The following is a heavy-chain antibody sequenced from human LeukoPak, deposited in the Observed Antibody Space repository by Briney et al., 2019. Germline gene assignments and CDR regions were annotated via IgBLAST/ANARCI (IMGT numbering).Heavy chain of an antibody. J-gene: IGHJ3*02. CDR3: AKETSSSWSPDDAFDI. CDR2: INSDGSST. V-gene: IGHV3-74*01. D-gene: IGHD6-13*01. Sequence: AGGSLRLSCTASGFSFSSFWMHWVRQAPGKGLVWVSRINSDGSSTSYADSVKGRFTISRDNAKNTLYLQMNSLRAEDTAVYYCAKETSSSWSPDDAFDIWGQGTMVTVSS. CDR1: GFSFSSFW.